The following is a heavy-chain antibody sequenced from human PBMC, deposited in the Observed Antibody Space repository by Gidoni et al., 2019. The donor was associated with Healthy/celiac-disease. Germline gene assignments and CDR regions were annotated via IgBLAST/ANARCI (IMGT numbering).Heavy chain of an antibody. CDR3: AKIFVAGGMDV. V-gene: IGHV4-59*01. CDR1: GGSISSYY. J-gene: IGHJ6*02. D-gene: IGHD3-3*01. CDR2: IYYSGST. Sequence: QVQLQESGPGLVKPSETLSLTCTVSGGSISSYYWSWIRQPPGKGLEWIGYIYYSGSTNYNPSLKSRVIISVDTSKNQFSLKLSSVTAADTAVYYCAKIFVAGGMDVWGQGTTVTVSS.